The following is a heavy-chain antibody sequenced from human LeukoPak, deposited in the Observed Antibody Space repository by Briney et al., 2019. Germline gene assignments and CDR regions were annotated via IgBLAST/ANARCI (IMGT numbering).Heavy chain of an antibody. D-gene: IGHD6-13*01. V-gene: IGHV1-69*13. CDR2: IIPIFGTA. Sequence: GASVKVSCKASGGTFSSYAISWVRQAPGQGLGWMGGIIPIFGTANYAQRFQGRVTITADESTSTAYMELSSLRSEDTAVYYCARGGIAAAGSFDYWGQGTLVTVPS. CDR1: GGTFSSYA. CDR3: ARGGIAAAGSFDY. J-gene: IGHJ4*02.